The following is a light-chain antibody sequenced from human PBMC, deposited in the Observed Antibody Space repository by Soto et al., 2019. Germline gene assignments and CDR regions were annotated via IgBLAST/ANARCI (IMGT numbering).Light chain of an antibody. CDR2: KAS. J-gene: IGKJ2*01. V-gene: IGKV1-5*03. Sequence: DIQMTQSPSTLSASVGDRVTITCRASQNINDGLAWYQQKPGKAPNLLIYKASILESGVPSRFSGSRSGTEFTLTISSLQPDDSATYFCQSYDSYSYTFGQGTKLESK. CDR1: QNINDG. CDR3: QSYDSYSYT.